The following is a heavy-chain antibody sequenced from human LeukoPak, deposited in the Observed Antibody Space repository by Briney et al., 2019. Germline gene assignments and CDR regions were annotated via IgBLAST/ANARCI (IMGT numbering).Heavy chain of an antibody. V-gene: IGHV3-23*01. CDR3: AKGPRSLPGNAFDI. CDR2: ISGSGGST. Sequence: GGSLRLSCAASGFTFSSYAMSWVRQAPGKGLEWVSAISGSGGSTYYADSVKGRFTISRDNSKKTLDLQMNSLRAEDTAVYYCAKGPRSLPGNAFDIWGQGTMVTVSS. CDR1: GFTFSSYA. J-gene: IGHJ3*02.